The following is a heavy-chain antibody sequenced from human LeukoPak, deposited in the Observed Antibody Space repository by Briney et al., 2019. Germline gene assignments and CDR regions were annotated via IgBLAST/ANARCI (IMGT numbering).Heavy chain of an antibody. J-gene: IGHJ4*02. CDR1: GFTFSSYA. CDR3: AKGILSPVIAPFDF. Sequence: QPGASLRLSCAASGFTFSSYAVTWVRQAPGKGLEWVSAISTSGGSTFYADSVKGRFTISRDNSKNTLYLQMNSLRAEDTAVYYCAKGILSPVIAPFDFWGQGTLVTVSS. V-gene: IGHV3-23*01. D-gene: IGHD2-15*01. CDR2: ISTSGGST.